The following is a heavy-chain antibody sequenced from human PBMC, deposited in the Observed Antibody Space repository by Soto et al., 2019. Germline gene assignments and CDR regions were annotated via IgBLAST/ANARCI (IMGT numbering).Heavy chain of an antibody. Sequence: GGSLRLSCAASGFTFSSYAMHWVRQAPGKGLEWVAVISYDGSNKYYADSVKGRFTISRDNSKNTLYLQMNSLRAEDMAVYYCAVQRRLHLGGFDYGRQGTLVTLPS. V-gene: IGHV3-30-3*01. D-gene: IGHD6-25*01. J-gene: IGHJ4*02. CDR2: ISYDGSNK. CDR3: AVQRRLHLGGFDY. CDR1: GFTFSSYA.